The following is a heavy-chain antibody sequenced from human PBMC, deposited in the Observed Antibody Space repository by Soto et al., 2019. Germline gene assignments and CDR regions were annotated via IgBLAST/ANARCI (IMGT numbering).Heavy chain of an antibody. D-gene: IGHD3-22*01. CDR3: AKDSFYYDSSGLSSGFAP. V-gene: IGHV3-23*01. Sequence: GGSLRLSCAASGFTFSSYAMSWVRQAPGKGLEWVSAISGSGGSTYYADSVKGRFTISRDNSKNTLYLQMNSLRAEDTAVYYCAKDSFYYDSSGLSSGFAPWGQGTLVTVSS. J-gene: IGHJ5*02. CDR1: GFTFSSYA. CDR2: ISGSGGST.